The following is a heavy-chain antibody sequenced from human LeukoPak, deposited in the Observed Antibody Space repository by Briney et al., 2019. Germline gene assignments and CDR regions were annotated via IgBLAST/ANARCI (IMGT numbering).Heavy chain of an antibody. Sequence: GGSLRLSCAASGFTFSSYAMSWVRQAPGKGLEWVSASSGSGGTTYYAGSVKGRFTISRDNSKNTLYLQMNSLRAEDTAVYYCAKMYYDSSGHFDYWGQGTLVTVSS. CDR2: SSGSGGTT. V-gene: IGHV3-23*01. J-gene: IGHJ4*02. CDR3: AKMYYDSSGHFDY. D-gene: IGHD3-22*01. CDR1: GFTFSSYA.